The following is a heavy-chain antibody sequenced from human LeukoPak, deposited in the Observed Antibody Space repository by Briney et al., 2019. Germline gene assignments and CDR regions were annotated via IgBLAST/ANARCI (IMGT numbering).Heavy chain of an antibody. CDR3: AREGLLWFGELSL. J-gene: IGHJ4*02. Sequence: SETLSLTCAVSGYSISSGYYWGLIRQPPGKGLEWIGSIYHSGSTYYNPSLKSRVTIAVDTSKNQFSLKLSSVTAADKAVYYCAREGLLWFGELSLGGQGTLVTVSS. CDR2: IYHSGST. CDR1: GYSISSGYY. D-gene: IGHD3-10*01. V-gene: IGHV4-38-2*02.